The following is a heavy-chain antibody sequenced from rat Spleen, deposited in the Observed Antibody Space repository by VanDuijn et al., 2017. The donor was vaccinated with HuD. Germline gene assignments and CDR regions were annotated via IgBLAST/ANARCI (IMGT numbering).Heavy chain of an antibody. Sequence: QVQLKESGPGLVQPSQTLSLTCTVSGFSLTSYGVSWVRQPPGKGLEWIGAIWSGGSTDYNSALKSRLSISRDTSKSQVLLKMNSLQTEDTAIYFCTRDHSYWGNYYPGGFAYWGQGTLVTVSS. CDR3: TRDHSYWGNYYPGGFAY. D-gene: IGHD1-12*01. V-gene: IGHV2-15*01. CDR2: IWSGGST. CDR1: GFSLTSYG. J-gene: IGHJ3*01.